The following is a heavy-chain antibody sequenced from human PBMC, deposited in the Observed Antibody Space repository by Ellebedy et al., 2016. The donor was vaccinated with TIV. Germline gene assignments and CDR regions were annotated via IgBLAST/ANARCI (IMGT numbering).Heavy chain of an antibody. CDR1: GYSISSGYY. CDR3: ARGADYGDLVFDY. D-gene: IGHD4-17*01. CDR2: IYHSGST. J-gene: IGHJ4*02. V-gene: IGHV4-38-2*02. Sequence: SETLSLXCTVSGYSISSGYYWGWIRQPPGKGLKWIGSIYHSGSTYYNPSLKSRVTISVDTSKNQFSLKLSSVTAADTAVYYCARGADYGDLVFDYWGQGTLVTVSS.